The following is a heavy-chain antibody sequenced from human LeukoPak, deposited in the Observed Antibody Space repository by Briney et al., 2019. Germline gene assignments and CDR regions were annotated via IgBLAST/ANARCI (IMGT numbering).Heavy chain of an antibody. CDR2: ISYDGSNK. CDR3: AKVTTVVTFPYYFDY. Sequence: GGSLRLSCAASGFTFSSYAMHWVRQAPGKGLEWVAVISYDGSNKYYADSVKGRFTISRDNSKNTLYLQMNSLRAEDTAVYYCAKVTTVVTFPYYFDYWGQGTLVTVSS. V-gene: IGHV3-30*04. J-gene: IGHJ4*02. CDR1: GFTFSSYA. D-gene: IGHD4-23*01.